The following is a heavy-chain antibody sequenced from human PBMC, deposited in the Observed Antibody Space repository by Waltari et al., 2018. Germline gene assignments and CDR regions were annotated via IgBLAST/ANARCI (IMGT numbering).Heavy chain of an antibody. CDR2: ISYDGSNK. D-gene: IGHD5-12*01. CDR3: ANRDGYNGFDI. V-gene: IGHV3-30-3*01. Sequence: QVQLVESGGGVVQPGRSLRLSCAASGFTFSSYAMHWVRQAPGKGREGVAVISYDGSNKYYADSVKGRFTIARENSKNTLYLQMNSLRAEDTAVYYCANRDGYNGFDIWGQGTMVTVSS. J-gene: IGHJ3*02. CDR1: GFTFSSYA.